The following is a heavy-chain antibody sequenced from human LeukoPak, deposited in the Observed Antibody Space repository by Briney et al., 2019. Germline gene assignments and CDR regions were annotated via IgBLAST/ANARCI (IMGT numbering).Heavy chain of an antibody. CDR3: ARSEDGSSWYGLH. D-gene: IGHD6-13*01. Sequence: SSETLSLTCAVYGGSFSGYYWSWIRQPPGKGLEWIGEINHSGSTNYNPSLKSRVTISVDTSKNQFSLKLSSVTAADTAMYYCARSEDGSSWYGLHWGQGTLVIVSS. CDR1: GGSFSGYY. V-gene: IGHV4-34*01. J-gene: IGHJ4*02. CDR2: INHSGST.